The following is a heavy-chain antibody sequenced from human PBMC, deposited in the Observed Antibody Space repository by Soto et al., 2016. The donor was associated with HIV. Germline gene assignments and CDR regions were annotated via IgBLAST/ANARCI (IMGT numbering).Heavy chain of an antibody. CDR1: GFTVSSNS. D-gene: IGHD3-10*01. Sequence: EVQLVESGGGLVQPGGSLRLSCAASGFTVSSNSMSWVRQAPGKGLEWVSVIYSGGSTYHADSVKGRFTISRDNSKNTLYLQMNSLRVEDTAVYYCARSYGRGDSGIYFSKQPYYGMDVWGQGTTVTVSS. V-gene: IGHV3-66*01. J-gene: IGHJ6*02. CDR2: IYSGGST. CDR3: ARSYGRGDSGIYFSKQPYYGMDV.